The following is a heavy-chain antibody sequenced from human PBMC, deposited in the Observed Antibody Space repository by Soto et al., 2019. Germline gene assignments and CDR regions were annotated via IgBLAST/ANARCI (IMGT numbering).Heavy chain of an antibody. CDR2: IIPAFGPA. Sequence: QVQLVQSGAEVKKPGSSVKVSCKVSGGTFSSFAISWLRQAPGQRLEWMGGIIPAFGPANYAPKFQGTVSITADDSATTVYMELSSLRSDDTGVYYCARSGPYCNGGSCYFQYWGQGTLVTVSS. D-gene: IGHD2-15*01. CDR3: ARSGPYCNGGSCYFQY. V-gene: IGHV1-69*01. CDR1: GGTFSSFA. J-gene: IGHJ1*01.